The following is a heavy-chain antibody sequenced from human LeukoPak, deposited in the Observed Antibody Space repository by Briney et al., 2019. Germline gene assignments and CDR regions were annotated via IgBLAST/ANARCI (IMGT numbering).Heavy chain of an antibody. V-gene: IGHV3-48*01. D-gene: IGHD5-24*01. CDR3: ARDWLHPEGGFDP. CDR1: GFTFSSYS. CDR2: ISSSSSTI. Sequence: GGSLRLSCAASGFTFSSYSMNWVRQAPGKGLEWVSYISSSSSTIYYADSVKGRFTISRDNAKNSLYLQMNSLRAEDTAVYYCARDWLHPEGGFDPWGQGTLVTVSS. J-gene: IGHJ5*02.